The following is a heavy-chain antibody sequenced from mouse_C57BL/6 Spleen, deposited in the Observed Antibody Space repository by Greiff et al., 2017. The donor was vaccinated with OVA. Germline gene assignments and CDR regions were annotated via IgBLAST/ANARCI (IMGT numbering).Heavy chain of an antibody. D-gene: IGHD3-2*02. V-gene: IGHV1-63*01. CDR2: IYPGGGYT. CDR1: GYTFTNYW. J-gene: IGHJ2*01. Sequence: QVQLKESGAELVRPGTSVKMSCKASGYTFTNYWIGWAKQRPGHGLEWIGDIYPGGGYTNYNEKFKGKATLTADTSSSTAYMQFSSLTSEDSAIYYCARSSSGFDYWGQGTTLTVSS. CDR3: ARSSSGFDY.